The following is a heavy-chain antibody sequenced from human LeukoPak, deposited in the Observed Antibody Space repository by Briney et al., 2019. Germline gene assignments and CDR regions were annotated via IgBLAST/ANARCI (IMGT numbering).Heavy chain of an antibody. V-gene: IGHV1-18*04. Sequence: VASVKVSCKASGYTFTSYGISWVRQAPGQGLEWMGWISAYNGNTNYAQKLQGRVTMTTDTSTSTAYMELRSLRSDDTAVYYCARDGSGYDYNWFDPWGQGTLVTVSS. D-gene: IGHD5-12*01. CDR1: GYTFTSYG. CDR3: ARDGSGYDYNWFDP. CDR2: ISAYNGNT. J-gene: IGHJ5*02.